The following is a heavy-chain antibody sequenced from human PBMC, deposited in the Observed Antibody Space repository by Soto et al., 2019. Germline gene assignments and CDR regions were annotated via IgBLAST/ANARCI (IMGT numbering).Heavy chain of an antibody. Sequence: SETLSLTCAVYGGSFSGYYWSWIRQPPGKGLEWIGEINHSGSTNYNPSLKSRVTISVDTSKNQFSLKLSSVTAADTAVYYCARVVYGMDVWGQGTTVTVSS. J-gene: IGHJ6*02. V-gene: IGHV4-34*01. CDR2: INHSGST. CDR1: GGSFSGYY. CDR3: ARVVYGMDV.